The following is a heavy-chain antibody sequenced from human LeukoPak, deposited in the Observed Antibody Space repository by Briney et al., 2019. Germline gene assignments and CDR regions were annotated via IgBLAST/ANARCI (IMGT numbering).Heavy chain of an antibody. Sequence: GGSLRLSCAASGFTFSNYGIHWVRQAPGKGLEWVTVVSNSGTTTYYADSVKGRFTISRDNSKNTPYLQMNSLTSEDTAIYYCAREGLGPTFSAWFDPWGQGTLVTVSS. CDR3: AREGLGPTFSAWFDP. J-gene: IGHJ5*02. CDR1: GFTFSNYG. D-gene: IGHD1-26*01. V-gene: IGHV3-30*03. CDR2: VSNSGTTT.